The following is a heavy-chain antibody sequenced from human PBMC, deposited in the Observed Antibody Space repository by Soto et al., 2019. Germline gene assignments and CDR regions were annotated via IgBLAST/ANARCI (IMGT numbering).Heavy chain of an antibody. J-gene: IGHJ6*02. CDR1: GYTFTSYG. D-gene: IGHD3-3*01. V-gene: IGHV1-18*04. Sequence: GASVKVSWKASGYTFTSYGISWVRQAPGQGLEWMGWISAYNGNTNYAQKLQGRVTMTTDTSTSTAYMELSSLRSEDTAVYYCARDRILEWLDYYYYGMDVWGQGTTVTVSS. CDR3: ARDRILEWLDYYYYGMDV. CDR2: ISAYNGNT.